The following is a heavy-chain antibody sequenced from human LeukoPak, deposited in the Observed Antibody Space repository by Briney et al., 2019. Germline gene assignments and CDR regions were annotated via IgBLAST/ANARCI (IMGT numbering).Heavy chain of an antibody. CDR2: ITYSGNT. CDR3: ARIAYDALDSYYYGMDV. V-gene: IGHV4-31*03. J-gene: IGHJ6*02. Sequence: PSQTLSLTCTVSGGSISSGPYYWIWIRQHPGKGLWWIGYITYSGNTYYYPALNSRVTVSLDTSKTQFSLKLSSVTAADTAVYYCARIAYDALDSYYYGMDVWGQGTTVTVSS. D-gene: IGHD3-3*01. CDR1: GGSISSGPYY.